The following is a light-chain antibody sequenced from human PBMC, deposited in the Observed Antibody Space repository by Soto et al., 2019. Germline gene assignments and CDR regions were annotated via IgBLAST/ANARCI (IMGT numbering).Light chain of an antibody. V-gene: IGKV3-20*01. CDR1: QSVSSN. CDR2: GAS. J-gene: IGKJ1*01. CDR3: QQYGSSPWT. Sequence: EIVMTQSPATLSVSPGERATLSCRASQSVSSNLAWYQQKPGQAPRLLIYGASSRATGIPDRFSGSGSGTDLTLTISRLEPEDFAVYYCQQYGSSPWTFGQGTRWIS.